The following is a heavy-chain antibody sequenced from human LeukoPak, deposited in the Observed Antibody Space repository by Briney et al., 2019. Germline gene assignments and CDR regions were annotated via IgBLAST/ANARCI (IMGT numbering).Heavy chain of an antibody. CDR3: AASYFYDGIRYFDY. CDR1: GGSISSYY. V-gene: IGHV4-59*08. D-gene: IGHD3-22*01. CDR2: IYYSGST. J-gene: IGHJ4*02. Sequence: PSETLSLTCTVSGGSISSYYWSWIRQPPGKGLEWIGYIYYSGSTNYNPSLKSRVTISLDMSERQFSLKLSSVTAADTAIYYCAASYFYDGIRYFDYWGLGTLVTVSS.